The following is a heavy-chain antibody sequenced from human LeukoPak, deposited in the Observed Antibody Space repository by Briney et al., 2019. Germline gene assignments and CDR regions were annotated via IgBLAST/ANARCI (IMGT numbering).Heavy chain of an antibody. V-gene: IGHV3-74*01. CDR2: IRSDGSIT. CDR1: GLTFSGYW. D-gene: IGHD1-26*01. J-gene: IGHJ4*02. Sequence: GSLRLSCAASGLTFSGYWMHWVRQAPGKGLAWVSVIRSDGSITTYADSVKGRFTISRDTAKNTLYLQMNSLRAEDTAVYYCARDGRSGNFDKWGQGTLVSVSS. CDR3: ARDGRSGNFDK.